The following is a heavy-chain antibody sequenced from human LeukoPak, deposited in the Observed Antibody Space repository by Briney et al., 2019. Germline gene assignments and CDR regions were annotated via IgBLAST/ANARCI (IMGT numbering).Heavy chain of an antibody. CDR1: RYTFTSNG. Sequence: ASVKVSCKASRYTFTSNGVTWVRQAPAQGLEWMGWISANNGYTNYAQKFQDRVTLTTDTSTSTAYMELRSLRSDDTAVYYCARGNSASEIYHYLNWFDPWGQGTLVTVSS. J-gene: IGHJ5*02. CDR2: ISANNGYT. V-gene: IGHV1-18*04. CDR3: ARGNSASEIYHYLNWFDP. D-gene: IGHD4-23*01.